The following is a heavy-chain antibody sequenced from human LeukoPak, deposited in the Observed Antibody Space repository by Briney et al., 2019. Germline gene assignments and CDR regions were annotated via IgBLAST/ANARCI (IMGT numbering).Heavy chain of an antibody. V-gene: IGHV4-34*01. CDR3: ARRGDYYDSSGYWY. Sequence: PSETLSLTCAVYGGSFSGYYWSWIRQPPGKGLEWIGEINHSGSTNYNPSLKSRVTISVDMSKNQFSLKLSSVTAADTAVYYCARRGDYYDSSGYWYWGQGTLVTVSS. CDR1: GGSFSGYY. J-gene: IGHJ4*02. D-gene: IGHD3-22*01. CDR2: INHSGST.